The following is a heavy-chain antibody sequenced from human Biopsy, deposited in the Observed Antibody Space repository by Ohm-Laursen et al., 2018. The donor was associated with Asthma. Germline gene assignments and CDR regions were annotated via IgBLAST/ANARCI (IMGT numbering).Heavy chain of an antibody. D-gene: IGHD5-12*01. CDR1: GYTLTSYG. V-gene: IGHV1-8*02. CDR2: MNPNSGNT. CDR3: ARGYSGTDRIVYYYSGLEV. J-gene: IGHJ6*02. Sequence: ASVKVSCKASGYTLTSYGMNWVRQATGQGLEWMGWMNPNSGNTGYPQNFQGRVTMTRDTSISTAYMELSSLRSEDTAVYYCARGYSGTDRIVYYYSGLEVWGQGTTVTVSS.